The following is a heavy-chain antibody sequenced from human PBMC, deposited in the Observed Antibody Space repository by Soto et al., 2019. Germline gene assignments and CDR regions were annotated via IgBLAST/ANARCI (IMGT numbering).Heavy chain of an antibody. CDR1: GFTFSSYS. CDR2: ISSSSSYI. D-gene: IGHD5-18*01. Sequence: PGGSLRLSCAASGFTFSSYSMNWVRQAPGKGLEWVSSISSSSSYIYYADSVKGRFTISRDNAKNSLYLQMNSLRAEDTAVYYCASEKVEQLWFVNLPYYYYGMDVWGQGTTVTVSS. J-gene: IGHJ6*02. V-gene: IGHV3-21*01. CDR3: ASEKVEQLWFVNLPYYYYGMDV.